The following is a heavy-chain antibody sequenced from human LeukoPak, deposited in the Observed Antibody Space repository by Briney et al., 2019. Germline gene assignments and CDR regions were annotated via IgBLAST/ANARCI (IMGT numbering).Heavy chain of an antibody. J-gene: IGHJ6*02. Sequence: GGSLRLSCAASGFTFSSYWMHWVRQAPGKGLVWVSRINSDGSSTSYADSVKGRLTISRDNAKNTLYLQMNSLRAEDTAVYYCARETGKRGMDVWGQGTTVTVSS. CDR2: INSDGSST. CDR1: GFTFSSYW. V-gene: IGHV3-74*01. D-gene: IGHD1-1*01. CDR3: ARETGKRGMDV.